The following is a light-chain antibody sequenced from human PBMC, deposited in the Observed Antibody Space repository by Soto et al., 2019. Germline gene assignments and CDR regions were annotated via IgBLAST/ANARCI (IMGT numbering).Light chain of an antibody. CDR1: SSDVGAYNY. J-gene: IGLJ1*01. CDR3: SSYAGRNNYV. Sequence: QSVLTQPPSASGSPGQSVTISCTGTSSDVGAYNYLSWYQQHPGKAPKLMIYEVSKRPSGVPDRFSGSKSGNTASLTVSGLHAEDEADYYCSSYAGRNNYVFGTGTKVTVL. V-gene: IGLV2-8*01. CDR2: EVS.